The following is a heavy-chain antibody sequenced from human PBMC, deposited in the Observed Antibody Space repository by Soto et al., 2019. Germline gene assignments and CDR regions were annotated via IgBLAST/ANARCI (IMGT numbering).Heavy chain of an antibody. CDR1: GFTPSSSD. CDR3: AREKSSGWYRY. Sequence: PGGSLRLSCAASGFTPSSSDMSWVRQGPGKGLEWVSTIDGAGRITYYADSVKGRFTISRNNSKNTLYLQMESLGADDTAVYYCAREKSSGWYRYWGQGTLVTVS. CDR2: IDGAGRIT. D-gene: IGHD6-19*01. V-gene: IGHV3-23*01. J-gene: IGHJ4*02.